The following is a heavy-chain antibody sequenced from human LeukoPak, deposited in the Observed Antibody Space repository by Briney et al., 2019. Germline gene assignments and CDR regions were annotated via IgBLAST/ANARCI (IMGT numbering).Heavy chain of an antibody. V-gene: IGHV4-4*07. J-gene: IGHJ4*02. CDR2: IYNNGIT. CDR3: ARVVASTSIDS. Sequence: PSETLSLTCTVSGGSISSNYYWSWIRQPAGKGLEYIGRIYNNGITNYNPSLKSRVTISIDPSKNRFSLKLTSVTAADTAIYYCARVVASTSIDSWGQGTLVTVSS. D-gene: IGHD2-15*01. CDR1: GGSISSNYY.